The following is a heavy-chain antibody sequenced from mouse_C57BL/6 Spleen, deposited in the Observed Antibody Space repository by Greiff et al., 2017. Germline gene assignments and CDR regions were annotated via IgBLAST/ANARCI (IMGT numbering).Heavy chain of an antibody. CDR1: GFTFSSYA. J-gene: IGHJ1*03. D-gene: IGHD2-1*01. Sequence: EVQGVESGGGLVKPGGSLKLSCAASGFTFSSYAMSWVRQTPEKRLEWVATISDGGSYTSYPDNVKGRFTISRDNAKNNLYLQMSHLKSEDTAMYYCARDGIYYGNYGYFDVWGTGTTVTVSS. V-gene: IGHV5-4*01. CDR2: ISDGGSYT. CDR3: ARDGIYYGNYGYFDV.